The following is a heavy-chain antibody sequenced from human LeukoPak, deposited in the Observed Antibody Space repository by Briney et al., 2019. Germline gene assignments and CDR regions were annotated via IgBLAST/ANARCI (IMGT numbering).Heavy chain of an antibody. J-gene: IGHJ5*02. D-gene: IGHD6-13*01. CDR1: GDSISSGFF. CDR2: VYRTGNT. CDR3: ARDKDLPPPPGIGAGPRLTWFDP. V-gene: IGHV4-38-2*02. Sequence: PSETLSLTCTVSGDSISSGFFWGWIRQSPDKGLEWIGSVYRTGNTYYEASLKSRVTIPVDTSRNQFSLELRSVTAADTAIYYCARDKDLPPPPGIGAGPRLTWFDPWGQGTRVTVSS.